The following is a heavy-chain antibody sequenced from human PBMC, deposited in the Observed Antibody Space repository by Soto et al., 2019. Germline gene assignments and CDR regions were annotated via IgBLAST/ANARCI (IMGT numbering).Heavy chain of an antibody. CDR2: IWYDGSNK. V-gene: IGHV3-33*01. Sequence: HPGGSVRLSGMAAGFAFSSYRMHWVRQAPGKGLEWVAVIWYDGSNKYYADSVKGRFTISGDNSKNTLYLQMNSLRAEETAVYYCARALRIDYWGQGTLVTVSS. CDR1: GFAFSSYR. J-gene: IGHJ4*02. CDR3: ARALRIDY. D-gene: IGHD5-12*01.